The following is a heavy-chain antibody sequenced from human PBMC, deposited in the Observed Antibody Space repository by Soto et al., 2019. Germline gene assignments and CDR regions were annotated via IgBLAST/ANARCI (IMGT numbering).Heavy chain of an antibody. CDR1: GGSISSGGYS. CDR2: IYHSGST. Sequence: QLQLQESGSGLVKPSQTLSLTCAVSGGSISSGGYSWSWIRPPPGKGLEWIGYIYHSGSTYYNPSLKRRVTISVDRSKNQCSLKLSSVTAADTAVYYCAGGIAARPLGYWGQGTLVTVSS. V-gene: IGHV4-30-2*01. CDR3: AGGIAARPLGY. D-gene: IGHD6-6*01. J-gene: IGHJ4*02.